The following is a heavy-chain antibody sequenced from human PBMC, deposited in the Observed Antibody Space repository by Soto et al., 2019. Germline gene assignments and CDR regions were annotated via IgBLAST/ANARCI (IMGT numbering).Heavy chain of an antibody. CDR1: GFSLTTSGVG. D-gene: IGHD1-7*01. CDR3: AHRLTLNSDWNYGRFDY. V-gene: IGHV2-5*02. CDR2: IYWDDDK. J-gene: IGHJ4*02. Sequence: QITLKESGPALVKPTQTLTLTCTFSGFSLTTSGVGVGWIRQPLGKALEWLALIYWDDDKRYCPSLRSRLTITKDTSRNQVVLTMTNMDPVDTATYFCAHRLTLNSDWNYGRFDYWGQGTLVTVSS.